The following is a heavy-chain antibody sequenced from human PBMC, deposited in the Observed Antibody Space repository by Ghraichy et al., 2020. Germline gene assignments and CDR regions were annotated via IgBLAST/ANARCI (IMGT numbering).Heavy chain of an antibody. J-gene: IGHJ6*02. CDR1: GLTFTNYR. D-gene: IGHD2-15*01. V-gene: IGHV3-21*01. CDR3: AGQVHRLTGLCSGGACHYGLDV. Sequence: GGSLRLSCVASGLTFTNYRMHWVRQAPGKGLEWLSSISSTSNYIYYAESLKGRFTTSRDNAQSSVFLHMDSLSVEDTAVYYCAGQVHRLTGLCSGGACHYGLDVWGQGTPVTVSS. CDR2: ISSTSNYI.